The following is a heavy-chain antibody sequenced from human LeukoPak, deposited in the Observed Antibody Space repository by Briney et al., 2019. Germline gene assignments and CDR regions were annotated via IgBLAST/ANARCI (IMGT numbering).Heavy chain of an antibody. CDR1: GGTFSSYA. D-gene: IGHD6-19*01. Sequence: LVKVSCRASGGTFSSYAISWVRQAPGQGLEWMGGIIPIFGTANYAQKFQGRVTITADESTSTAYMELSSLRSEDTAVYYCARGSGWYINWFDPWGQGTLVTVSS. CDR2: IIPIFGTA. CDR3: ARGSGWYINWFDP. V-gene: IGHV1-69*13. J-gene: IGHJ5*02.